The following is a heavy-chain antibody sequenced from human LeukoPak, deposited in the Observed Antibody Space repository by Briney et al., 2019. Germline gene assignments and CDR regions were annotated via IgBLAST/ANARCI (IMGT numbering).Heavy chain of an antibody. CDR3: AKGPYYYDSSGYSRRTFDY. D-gene: IGHD3-22*01. CDR1: GFTFSNYV. J-gene: IGHJ4*02. V-gene: IGHV3-23*01. Sequence: GALRLSCVASGFTFSNYVMNWVRQAPGKGLECVSSISGSGTTTYYADSVKGRFTSSRDNSKNTLYLQMNSLRAEDTAVYYCAKGPYYYDSSGYSRRTFDYWGQGTLVTVSS. CDR2: ISGSGTTT.